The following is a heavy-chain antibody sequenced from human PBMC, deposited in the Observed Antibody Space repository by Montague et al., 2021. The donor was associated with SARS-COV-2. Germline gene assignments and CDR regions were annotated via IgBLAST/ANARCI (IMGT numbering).Heavy chain of an antibody. V-gene: IGHV3-23*01. Sequence: SLRLSCAASGFTFSSYGMFWVRQTPGKGLEWVSAISGGGDMTYYAGSVKGRFTISRDNSKNTLYLQMNTLRAEDTAVYFCAKKTIAVPGSPHFDSWGQGTLVTVPS. J-gene: IGHJ5*01. CDR2: ISGGGDMT. CDR3: AKKTIAVPGSPHFDS. D-gene: IGHD6-19*01. CDR1: GFTFSSYG.